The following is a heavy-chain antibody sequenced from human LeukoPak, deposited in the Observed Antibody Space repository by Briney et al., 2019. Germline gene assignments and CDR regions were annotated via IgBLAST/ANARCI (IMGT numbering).Heavy chain of an antibody. Sequence: PSETLSLTCTVSGGSISSSSYYWGWIRQPPGKGLEWIVSIYYSGSTYYNPSLKSRVTISVDTSKNQFSLKLSSVTAADTAVYYCARQPEDCWSESRLDYWGQGTLVTVSS. CDR1: GGSISSSSYY. V-gene: IGHV4-39*01. J-gene: IGHJ4*02. CDR2: IYYSGST. D-gene: IGHD3-3*01. CDR3: ARQPEDCWSESRLDY.